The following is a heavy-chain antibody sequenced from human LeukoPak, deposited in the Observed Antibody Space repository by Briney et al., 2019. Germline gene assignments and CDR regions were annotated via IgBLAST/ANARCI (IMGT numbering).Heavy chain of an antibody. J-gene: IGHJ4*02. CDR1: GFTFSSYA. Sequence: SGGSLRLSCAASGFTFSSYAMHWVRQAPGKGLEWVAVISYDGSNKYYADSVKGRFTISRDNSKNTLYLQMNSLRAEDTAVYYCARAVLANYGSPHGYYFDYWGQGTLVTVSS. CDR2: ISYDGSNK. V-gene: IGHV3-30-3*01. CDR3: ARAVLANYGSPHGYYFDY. D-gene: IGHD4-17*01.